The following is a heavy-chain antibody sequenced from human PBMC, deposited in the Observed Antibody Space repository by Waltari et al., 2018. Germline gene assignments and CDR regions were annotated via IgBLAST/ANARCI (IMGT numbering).Heavy chain of an antibody. CDR3: AGDRKGWNYDYFDY. D-gene: IGHD1-7*01. V-gene: IGHV4-59*11. CDR2: IYYSGSN. CDR1: GGSSSSHY. J-gene: IGHJ4*02. Sequence: EQLQESRPGLVTPSETLSPTATASGGSSSSHYWSWIRQPPGKGLEWLWYIYYSGSNKHNPSLKRRITISVDTSKNQFALKRSSVTAADTAVEYCAGDRKGWNYDYFDYRGQGTLVTGSS.